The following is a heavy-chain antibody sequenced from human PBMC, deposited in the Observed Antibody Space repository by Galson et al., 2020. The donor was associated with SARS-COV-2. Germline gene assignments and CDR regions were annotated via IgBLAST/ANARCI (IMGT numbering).Heavy chain of an antibody. CDR2: ISGSGGST. D-gene: IGHD3-10*01. CDR1: GFTFSSYA. Sequence: EGSLRLSCAASGFTFSSYAMSWVRQAPGKGLEWVSAISGSGGSTYYADSVKGRFTISRDNSKNTLYLQMNSLRAEDTAVYYCAKDYDGSGSYSDAFDIWGQGTMVTVSS. J-gene: IGHJ3*02. V-gene: IGHV3-23*01. CDR3: AKDYDGSGSYSDAFDI.